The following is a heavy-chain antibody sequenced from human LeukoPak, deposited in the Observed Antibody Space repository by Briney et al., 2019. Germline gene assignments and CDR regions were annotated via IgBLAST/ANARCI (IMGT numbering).Heavy chain of an antibody. Sequence: ASVNVSCKASGYTFTGYYMHWVRQAPGQGLEWMGWINPNTGGTNYAQKFQGRVTMTRDTSISTAYMELSRLRSDDTAVYYCARVRTIAAAGNPVGYWGQGTLVTVSS. J-gene: IGHJ4*02. CDR3: ARVRTIAAAGNPVGY. D-gene: IGHD6-13*01. CDR1: GYTFTGYY. CDR2: INPNTGGT. V-gene: IGHV1-2*02.